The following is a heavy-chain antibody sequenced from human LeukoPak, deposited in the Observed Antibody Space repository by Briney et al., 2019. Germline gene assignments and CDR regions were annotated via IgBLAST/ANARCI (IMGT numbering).Heavy chain of an antibody. J-gene: IGHJ4*02. V-gene: IGHV3-53*01. Sequence: GGSLRLSCAASGFTFSSYGMHWVRQAPGKGLEWVSVIYSGGSTYYADSVKGRFTISRDNSKNTLYLQMNSLRAEDTAVYYCAREDYCSSTSCEPGDYWGQGTLVTVSS. CDR1: GFTFSSYG. CDR2: IYSGGST. D-gene: IGHD2-2*01. CDR3: AREDYCSSTSCEPGDY.